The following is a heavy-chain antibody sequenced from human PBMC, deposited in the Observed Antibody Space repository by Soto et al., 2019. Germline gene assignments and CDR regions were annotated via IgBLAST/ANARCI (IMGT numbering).Heavy chain of an antibody. D-gene: IGHD6-13*01. CDR3: ARVAAAGTGFDY. J-gene: IGHJ4*02. CDR1: GYTFTGYY. Sequence: PSVKVSCKASGYTFTGYYMHRVRQAPGQGLEWMGWINPNSGGTNYAQKFQGWVTMTRDTSISTAYMELSRLRSDDTAVYYCARVAAAGTGFDYWGQGTLVTVSS. CDR2: INPNSGGT. V-gene: IGHV1-2*04.